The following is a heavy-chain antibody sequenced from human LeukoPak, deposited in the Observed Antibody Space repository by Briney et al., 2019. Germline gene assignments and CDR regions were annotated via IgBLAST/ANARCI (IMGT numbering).Heavy chain of an antibody. CDR2: IGSDNKQ. CDR1: RFTFCANA. D-gene: IGHD1-26*01. J-gene: IGHJ6*04. V-gene: IGHV3-23*01. Sequence: PGVSLRFTSAACRFTFCANAMTRVRQAPGKGLEWVSSIGSDNKQHYSESVKGRFAISRDNSKSMRFLQLNSLRAEDTALYYCARDLHYHVAMAVWGEGTTVTVSS. CDR3: ARDLHYHVAMAV.